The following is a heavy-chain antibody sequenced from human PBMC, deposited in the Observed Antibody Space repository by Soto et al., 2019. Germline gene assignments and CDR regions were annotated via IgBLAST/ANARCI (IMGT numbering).Heavy chain of an antibody. J-gene: IGHJ4*02. Sequence: QSPTLSLTCAISGDSVSSNSAAWNWIRQSPSRGLEWLGRTYYRSKWYNDYAVSVKSRITINPDTSKNQFSLQLNSVTPEDTAVYYCARFRWGVGATIYFDYWGQGTLVTVSS. D-gene: IGHD1-26*01. CDR2: TYYRSKWYN. V-gene: IGHV6-1*01. CDR3: ARFRWGVGATIYFDY. CDR1: GDSVSSNSAA.